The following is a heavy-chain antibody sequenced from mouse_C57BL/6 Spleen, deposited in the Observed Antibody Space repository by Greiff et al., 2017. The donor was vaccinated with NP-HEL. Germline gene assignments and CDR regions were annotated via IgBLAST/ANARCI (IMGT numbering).Heavy chain of an antibody. J-gene: IGHJ4*01. CDR3: TRERERVPTVVATDYAMDY. D-gene: IGHD1-1*01. CDR2: ISSGGDYI. V-gene: IGHV5-9-1*02. CDR1: GFTFSSYA. Sequence: EVHLVESGEGLVKPGGSLKLSCAASGFTFSSYAMSWVRQTPEKRLEWVAYISSGGDYIYYADTVKGRFTISRDNARNTLYLQMSSLKSEDTAMYYCTRERERVPTVVATDYAMDYWGQGTSVTVSS.